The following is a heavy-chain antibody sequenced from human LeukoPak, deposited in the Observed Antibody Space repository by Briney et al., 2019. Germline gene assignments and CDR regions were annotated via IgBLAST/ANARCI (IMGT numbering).Heavy chain of an antibody. CDR2: MNPNSGNT. Sequence: ASVKVSCKASGYTFTSYDINWVRQATGQGLEWMGWMNPNSGNTGYAQKFQGRVTMTRNTSISTAYMELSSLRSEDTAVYYCARVSIFDFGMDVWGQGTTVTVSS. J-gene: IGHJ6*02. CDR3: ARVSIFDFGMDV. V-gene: IGHV1-8*01. D-gene: IGHD3-3*01. CDR1: GYTFTSYD.